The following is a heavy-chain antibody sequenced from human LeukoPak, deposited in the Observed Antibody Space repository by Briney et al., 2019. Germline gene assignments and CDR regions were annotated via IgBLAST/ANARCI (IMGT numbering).Heavy chain of an antibody. V-gene: IGHV4-39*01. CDR1: GGSISSSSYY. CDR2: IYYSGST. Sequence: SETLSLTCTVSGGSISSSSYYWGWIRQPPGKGLEWLGRIYYSGSTYYNPSLKSRVTISVDTSKNQFSLKLSSVTAADTAVHYCARHRKDSSSWYGDWFDPWGQGTLVTVS. CDR3: ARHRKDSSSWYGDWFDP. D-gene: IGHD6-13*01. J-gene: IGHJ5*02.